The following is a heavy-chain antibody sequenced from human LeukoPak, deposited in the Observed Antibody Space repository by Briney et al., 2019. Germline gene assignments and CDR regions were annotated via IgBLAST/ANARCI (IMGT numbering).Heavy chain of an antibody. CDR2: IIPIFGTA. Sequence: GASVKVSCKASGGTFSSYAISWVRQAPGQGLEWMGGIIPIFGTANYAQKFQGRVTITTDESTSTAYMELRSLRSDDTAVYYCARGGRASRIAVAEGDYWGQGTLITVSS. J-gene: IGHJ4*02. CDR3: ARGGRASRIAVAEGDY. D-gene: IGHD6-19*01. V-gene: IGHV1-69*05. CDR1: GGTFSSYA.